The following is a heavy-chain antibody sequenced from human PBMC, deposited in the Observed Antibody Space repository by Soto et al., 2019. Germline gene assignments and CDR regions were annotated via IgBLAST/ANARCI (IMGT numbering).Heavy chain of an antibody. CDR3: ARGPRSTSTGTGAF. CDR1: GFTFSMYW. Sequence: GGSLRLSCAASGFTFSMYWMHWVRQVPGNGPDLVSRINDDASSTNNAVSVKGRFTTSRDNARNTLYLQRNDLRPDDTAVYYCARGPRSTSTGTGAFWGQGTLGTVST. V-gene: IGHV3-74*01. D-gene: IGHD1-1*01. J-gene: IGHJ4*02. CDR2: INDDASST.